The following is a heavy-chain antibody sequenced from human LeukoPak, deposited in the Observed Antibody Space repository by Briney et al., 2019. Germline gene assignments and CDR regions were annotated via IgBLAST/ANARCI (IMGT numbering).Heavy chain of an antibody. V-gene: IGHV3-21*01. Sequence: GGSLRLSCTASGFTFSNYGMNWVRQAPGKGLEWVSFTDTSGNYVYYGDSVKGRFTISRDNAKNLVFLQMNGLRAEDTAVYYCARGRSITLLRGVAMSDGFDIWGQGAMVAVSS. CDR1: GFTFSNYG. J-gene: IGHJ3*02. D-gene: IGHD3-10*01. CDR2: TDTSGNYV. CDR3: ARGRSITLLRGVAMSDGFDI.